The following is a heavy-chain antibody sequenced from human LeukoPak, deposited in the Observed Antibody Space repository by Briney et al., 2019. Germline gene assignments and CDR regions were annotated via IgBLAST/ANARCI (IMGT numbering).Heavy chain of an antibody. CDR1: GGSISSSSYY. J-gene: IGHJ4*02. CDR3: ARNIVLMVYAADY. D-gene: IGHD2-8*01. V-gene: IGHV4-39*01. CDR2: IYYSGST. Sequence: SETLSLTCTVSGGSISSSSYYWGWIRQPPGKGPEWIGSIYYSGSTYYNPSLKSRVTISVDTSKNQFSLKLSSVTAADTAVYYCARNIVLMVYAADYWGQGTLVTVSS.